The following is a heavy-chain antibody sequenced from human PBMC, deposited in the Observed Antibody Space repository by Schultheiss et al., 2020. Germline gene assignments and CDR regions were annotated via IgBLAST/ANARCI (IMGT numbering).Heavy chain of an antibody. CDR3: ARRYYDFWSKDYGMDV. CDR2: IYYSGST. J-gene: IGHJ6*02. V-gene: IGHV4-39*01. Sequence: SETLSLTCTVSGGSISSGGYYWSWIRQHPGKGLEWIGSIYYSGSTYYNPSLKSRVTISVDTSKNQFSLKLSSVTAADTAVYYCARRYYDFWSKDYGMDVWGQGTTVTVSS. D-gene: IGHD3-3*01. CDR1: GGSISSGGYY.